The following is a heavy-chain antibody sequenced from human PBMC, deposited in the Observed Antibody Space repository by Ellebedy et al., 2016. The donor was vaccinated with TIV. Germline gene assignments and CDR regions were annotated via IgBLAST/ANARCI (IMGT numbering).Heavy chain of an antibody. D-gene: IGHD3-16*01. CDR2: SNFHTGDS. CDR3: ARARGGLLPDY. CDR1: GYIFPDYA. Sequence: AASVKVSCKASGYIFPDYAMTWVRQAPGQGLEWMGWSNFHTGDSTYVPGFRGRVVFSFDTSVTTAYLQITSLKAEDAGIYSCARARGGLLPDYWGQGTLVAVSS. J-gene: IGHJ4*02. V-gene: IGHV7-4-1*02.